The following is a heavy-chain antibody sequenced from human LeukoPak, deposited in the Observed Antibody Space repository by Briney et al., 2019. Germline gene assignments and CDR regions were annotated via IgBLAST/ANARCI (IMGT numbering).Heavy chain of an antibody. CDR1: GFTFSDYW. D-gene: IGHD3-22*01. J-gene: IGHJ4*02. Sequence: GGSLRLSCAASGFTFSDYWMTWVRQAPGKGLEWVANIKQDGSEKDYVDSVKGRFTISRDNTKNSLYLQMDSLRVEDTAVYYCARKGGYSSGYYYWGQGTLVTVSS. V-gene: IGHV3-7*01. CDR3: ARKGGYSSGYYY. CDR2: IKQDGSEK.